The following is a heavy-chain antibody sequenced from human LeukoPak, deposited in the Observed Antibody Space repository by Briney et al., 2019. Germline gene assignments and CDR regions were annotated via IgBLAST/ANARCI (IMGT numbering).Heavy chain of an antibody. D-gene: IGHD2-2*03. CDR2: IYPGDSGDSDK. V-gene: IGHV5-51*01. CDR3: AREYFPSGYCSSTKCPFGY. CDR1: GYNFTNYW. J-gene: IGHJ4*02. Sequence: GESLKISCKGSGYNFTNYWIGWVRQMPGKGLEWVAIIYPGDSGDSDKRYRPSIQGQVTVSADRSIGTAYLYWSSLKASDTAMYYCAREYFPSGYCSSTKCPFGYWGQGTLVTVSS.